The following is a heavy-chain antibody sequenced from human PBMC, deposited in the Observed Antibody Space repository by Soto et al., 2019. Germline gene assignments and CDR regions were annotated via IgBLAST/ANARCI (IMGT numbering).Heavy chain of an antibody. CDR1: GYTFTSYG. CDR3: AREARNGVVTPAWFDP. CDR2: ISAYNGNT. Sequence: ASVKVSCKAPGYTFTSYGISWVRQAPGQGLEWMGWISAYNGNTNYAQKLQGRVTMTTDTSTSTAYMELRSLRSDDTAVYYCAREARNGVVTPAWFDPWGQGPLVTVSS. V-gene: IGHV1-18*01. D-gene: IGHD3-3*01. J-gene: IGHJ5*02.